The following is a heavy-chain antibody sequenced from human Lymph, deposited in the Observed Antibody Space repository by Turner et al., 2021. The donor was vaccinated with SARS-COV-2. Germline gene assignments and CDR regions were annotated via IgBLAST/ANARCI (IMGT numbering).Heavy chain of an antibody. V-gene: IGHV3-53*02. CDR1: GFTVSSNY. CDR3: ARDLGPLAFDI. Sequence: EAQLVETGGGLIQPGGYLRLSCAASGFTVSSNYMSWVRQAPGKGLEWVSVIDIGGTTYYADSVKGRFTISRDNSKNTLYLQMNSLRAEDTAVYYCARDLGPLAFDIWGQGTMVTVSS. J-gene: IGHJ3*02. CDR2: IDIGGTT.